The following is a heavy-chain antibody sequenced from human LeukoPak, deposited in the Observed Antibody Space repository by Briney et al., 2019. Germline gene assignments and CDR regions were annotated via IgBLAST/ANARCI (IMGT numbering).Heavy chain of an antibody. CDR1: GASISGGTYY. D-gene: IGHD1-26*01. CDR2: IYYTGST. Sequence: SETLSLTCSVSGASISGGTYYWGWIRQPPGKGLEWIGSIYYTGSTYDNPSLKSRVTISVDTSKNQFSPKLSSVTAADTAVYYCATRGGSRRAFGYWGQGTLVTVSS. CDR3: ATRGGSRRAFGY. J-gene: IGHJ4*02. V-gene: IGHV4-39*01.